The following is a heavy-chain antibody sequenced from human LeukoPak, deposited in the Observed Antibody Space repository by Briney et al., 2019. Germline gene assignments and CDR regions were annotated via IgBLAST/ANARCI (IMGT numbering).Heavy chain of an antibody. CDR3: ASELGYCSGGSCPDY. V-gene: IGHV3-21*01. D-gene: IGHD2-15*01. CDR1: GFTFSSYS. Sequence: GGSLRLSCAASGFTFSSYSMNWVRQAPGKGLEWVSSISSSSSYIYYADSVKGRFTISRDNAKNSLYLQMNSLRAEDTAVYYRASELGYCSGGSCPDYWGQGTLVTVPS. J-gene: IGHJ4*02. CDR2: ISSSSSYI.